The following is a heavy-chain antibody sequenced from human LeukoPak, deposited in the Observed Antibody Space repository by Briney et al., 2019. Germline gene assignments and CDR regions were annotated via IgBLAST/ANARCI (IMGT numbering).Heavy chain of an antibody. CDR3: ARESGRVPDY. J-gene: IGHJ4*02. CDR2: IYFSGGT. V-gene: IGHV4-39*02. D-gene: IGHD1-1*01. CDR1: GDSISSSNCY. Sequence: SETLSLTCTVSGDSISSSNCYWGWIRQPPGKGLEWIGSIYFSGGTYYNASLKSRVTISVDTSKNQFSLKLSSVTAADTAVYYCARESGRVPDYWGQGTLVTVSS.